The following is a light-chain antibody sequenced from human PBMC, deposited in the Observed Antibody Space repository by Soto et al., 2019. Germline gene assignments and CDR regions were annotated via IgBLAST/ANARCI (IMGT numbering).Light chain of an antibody. CDR2: DVT. J-gene: IGLJ2*01. V-gene: IGLV2-14*03. CDR1: SGDVGGYNY. Sequence: QSALTQPASVSGSPGQSITISCSGTSGDVGGYNYVSWYQHHPGKAPKLIIYDVTYRPSGVSDRFSGSKSGNMASLAISGLQAEDEAAYSCCSYTSGRPLVVFGGGTKLTVL. CDR3: CSYTSGRPLVV.